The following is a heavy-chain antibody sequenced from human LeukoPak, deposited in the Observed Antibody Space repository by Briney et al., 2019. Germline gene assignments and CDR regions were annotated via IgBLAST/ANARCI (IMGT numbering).Heavy chain of an antibody. CDR1: GFTFSSYT. Sequence: PGGSLRLSCAASGFTFSSYTMSWVRQAPGKGLEWVSTITTSDGNTYYADSVKGRFTVSRDNSKNTLYLQMTSLRAEDTAVYYWASLIGTSFAYWGPGTLVTVSS. J-gene: IGHJ4*02. CDR2: ITTSDGNT. V-gene: IGHV3-23*01. D-gene: IGHD1-26*01. CDR3: ASLIGTSFAY.